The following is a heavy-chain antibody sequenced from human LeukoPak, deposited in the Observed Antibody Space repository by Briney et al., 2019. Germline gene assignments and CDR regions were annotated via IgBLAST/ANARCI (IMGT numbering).Heavy chain of an antibody. CDR1: GYTFTGYY. CDR3: ARDTITVTTPYFDY. CDR2: INSDSGGT. D-gene: IGHD4-17*01. J-gene: IGHJ4*01. Sequence: ASVKDSWKASGYTFTGYYINWVRQAPGQGLEWMGWINSDSGGTNYAQKFQGRVTMTRDTSTSTAYMELSSLRSDDTAFYYCARDTITVTTPYFDYWGPGNLVTVPS. V-gene: IGHV1-2*02.